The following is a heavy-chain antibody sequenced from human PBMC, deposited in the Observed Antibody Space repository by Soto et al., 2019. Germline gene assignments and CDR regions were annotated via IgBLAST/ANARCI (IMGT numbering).Heavy chain of an antibody. Sequence: PSETLSLTCTVSSGSISSSSYYWGWIRQPPGKGLEWIGSIYYSGSTYYNPSLKSRVTISVDTSKNQFSLKLSSVTAADTAVYYCARKANLWNYVDYRGQGTLVTVSS. CDR3: ARKANLWNYVDY. J-gene: IGHJ4*02. V-gene: IGHV4-39*01. CDR1: SGSISSSSYY. CDR2: IYYSGST. D-gene: IGHD1-1*01.